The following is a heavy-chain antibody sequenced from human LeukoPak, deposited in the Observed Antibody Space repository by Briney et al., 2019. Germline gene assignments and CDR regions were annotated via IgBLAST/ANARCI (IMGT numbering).Heavy chain of an antibody. V-gene: IGHV4-59*08. Sequence: SETLSLTCTVSGGSISSHYWSWIRQPPGKGLEWIGYIYYSGSTNYNPSLNSRVTISVDTSKNQFSLRLSPVTAADTAIYYCARAVSGRFDYWGQGTLVTVPS. J-gene: IGHJ4*02. CDR2: IYYSGST. D-gene: IGHD6-19*01. CDR1: GGSISSHY. CDR3: ARAVSGRFDY.